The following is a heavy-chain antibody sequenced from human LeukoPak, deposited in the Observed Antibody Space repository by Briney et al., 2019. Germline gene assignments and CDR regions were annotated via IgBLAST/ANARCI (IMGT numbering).Heavy chain of an antibody. D-gene: IGHD3-10*01. CDR3: ARSHYYGSGSYSFYMDV. CDR1: GFTVSSNY. CDR2: IYSGGST. Sequence: PGGSLRLSCAASGFTVSSNYMSWVRQAPGKGLEWVSVIYSGGSTYYADSVKGRFTISRDNSKNTLYLQMNSLRAEDTAMYYCARSHYYGSGSYSFYMDVWGKGTTVTVSS. V-gene: IGHV3-53*01. J-gene: IGHJ6*03.